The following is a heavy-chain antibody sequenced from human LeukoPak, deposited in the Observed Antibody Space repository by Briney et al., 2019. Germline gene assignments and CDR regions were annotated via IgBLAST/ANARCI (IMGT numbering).Heavy chain of an antibody. CDR2: INHSGST. Sequence: SETLSLTCTVSGGSISSYYWSWIRQPPGKGLEWIGEINHSGSTNYNPSLKSRVTISVDTSKNQFSLKLSSVTAADTAVYYCARGRPTVTTWVYYYYMDVWGKGTTVTVSS. CDR1: GGSISSYY. D-gene: IGHD4-17*01. V-gene: IGHV4-34*01. CDR3: ARGRPTVTTWVYYYYMDV. J-gene: IGHJ6*03.